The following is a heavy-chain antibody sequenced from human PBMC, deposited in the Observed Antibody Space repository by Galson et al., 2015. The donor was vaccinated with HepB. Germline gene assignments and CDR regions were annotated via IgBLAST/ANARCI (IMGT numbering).Heavy chain of an antibody. J-gene: IGHJ4*02. V-gene: IGHV1-3*01. CDR3: ARDSSSGSLDY. CDR2: INAGNGNT. D-gene: IGHD6-19*01. CDR1: GNTFTSYA. Sequence: SVKVSCKASGNTFTSYAMHWVRQAPGQRLEWMGWINAGNGNTKYSKKFQGRVTITRDTSASTAYMELSSLRSEDTAVYYCARDSSSGSLDYWGQGTLVTVSS.